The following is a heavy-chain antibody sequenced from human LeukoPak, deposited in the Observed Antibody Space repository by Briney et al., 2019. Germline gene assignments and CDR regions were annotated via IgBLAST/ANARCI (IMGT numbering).Heavy chain of an antibody. CDR1: GGSISSYY. Sequence: SETQSLTCTVSGGSISSYYWSWIRQPPGKGLEWIGYIYYSGSTNYNPSLKSRVTISVDTSKNQFSLRLSSVTAADTAVYYCARGRRDGYVYWGQGTLVTVSS. CDR3: ARGRRDGYVY. J-gene: IGHJ4*02. D-gene: IGHD5-24*01. CDR2: IYYSGST. V-gene: IGHV4-59*01.